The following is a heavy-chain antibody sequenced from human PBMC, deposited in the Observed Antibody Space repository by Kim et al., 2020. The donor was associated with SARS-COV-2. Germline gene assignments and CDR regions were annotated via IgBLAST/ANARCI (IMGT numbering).Heavy chain of an antibody. CDR2: ISSSSSYT. D-gene: IGHD4-17*01. Sequence: GGSLRLSCAASGFTFSDYYMSWIRQAPGKGLEWVSCISSSSSYTNYADSVKGRFTISRDNAKNSLYLQMNSLRAEDTAVYYCARRCYGDYHYYFDYCGQGTLVTVSS. CDR1: GFTFSDYY. CDR3: ARRCYGDYHYYFDY. J-gene: IGHJ4*02. V-gene: IGHV3-11*06.